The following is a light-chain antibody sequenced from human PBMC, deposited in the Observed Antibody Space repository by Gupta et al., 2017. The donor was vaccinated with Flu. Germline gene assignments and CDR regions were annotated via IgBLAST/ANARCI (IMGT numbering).Light chain of an antibody. Sequence: SYELTQPPSVSVSPGQTATITCSGDIFPHQYAYWYQQKAGQAPVLLIYKDSVRPAGIPERFCGYNAGTTVTFTSSGVQAEDEADYYWESEDRTDTYGLFGGGTKLTVL. CDR2: KDS. CDR3: ESEDRTDTYGL. CDR1: IFPHQY. V-gene: IGLV3-25*02. J-gene: IGLJ2*01.